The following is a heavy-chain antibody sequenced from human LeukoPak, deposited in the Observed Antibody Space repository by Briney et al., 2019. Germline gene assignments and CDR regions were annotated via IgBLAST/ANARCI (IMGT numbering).Heavy chain of an antibody. J-gene: IGHJ4*02. V-gene: IGHV3-48*02. Sequence: GGSLRLSCTASGFTFTRYTMNWVRQAPGKGLEWVSYISSSGSTIYFTDSVEGRFTISRDNAKNSLYLQMNSLRDEDTAVYYCARDCYGDGYFDYWGQGTLVTVSS. CDR3: ARDCYGDGYFDY. CDR1: GFTFTRYT. CDR2: ISSSGSTI. D-gene: IGHD4-17*01.